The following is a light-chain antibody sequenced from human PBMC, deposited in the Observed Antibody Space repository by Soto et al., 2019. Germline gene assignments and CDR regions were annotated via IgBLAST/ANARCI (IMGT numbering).Light chain of an antibody. V-gene: IGKV1-5*03. CDR2: KAS. CDR3: KQYDSYPYT. CDR1: QSISTW. J-gene: IGKJ2*01. Sequence: DIPMTQSPSTLSASVGDRVTITCRASQSISTWLAWYQQKPGKAPKVLIYKASSLETGVPPRFSGSGSGTEFTLTISSLQPGDFATYYCKQYDSYPYTFGQGTKLEIK.